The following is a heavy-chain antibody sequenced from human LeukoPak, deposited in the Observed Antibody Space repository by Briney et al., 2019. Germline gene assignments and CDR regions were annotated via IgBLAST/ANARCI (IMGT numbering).Heavy chain of an antibody. Sequence: GRSLRLSCATSGFTFHDFAMHWVRQAPGKGLEWVAGISWDSGKIGYADSVKGRFTISRDNAENSLFLQMRSLRPEDTALYYCGKDRRALDDGDSIDYWGQGTLVTVSS. CDR1: GFTFHDFA. D-gene: IGHD4-17*01. J-gene: IGHJ4*02. CDR2: ISWDSGKI. V-gene: IGHV3-9*01. CDR3: GKDRRALDDGDSIDY.